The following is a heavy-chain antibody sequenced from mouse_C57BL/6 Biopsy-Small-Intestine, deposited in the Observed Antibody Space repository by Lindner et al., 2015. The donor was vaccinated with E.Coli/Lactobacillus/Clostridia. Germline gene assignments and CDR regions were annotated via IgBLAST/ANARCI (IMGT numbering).Heavy chain of an antibody. D-gene: IGHD3-2*02. Sequence: VQLQEVWRLSWRGLGRSVKLSCKASGYTFTSYGISWVKQRTGQGLEWIGEIFPRSGNTYYSEKFKGRATLTADKFSSTAYMELRSLTSEDSAVYFCASRDSSGSWFAYWGQGTLVTVSA. CDR3: ASRDSSGSWFAY. J-gene: IGHJ3*01. CDR1: GYTFTSYG. CDR2: IFPRSGNT. V-gene: IGHV1-81*01.